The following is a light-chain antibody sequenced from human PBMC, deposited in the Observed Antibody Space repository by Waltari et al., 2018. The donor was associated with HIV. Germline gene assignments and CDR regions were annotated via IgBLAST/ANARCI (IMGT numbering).Light chain of an antibody. Sequence: VSVALGQTVRITCQGDSLRSYYASWYQQKPGQAPVLVIYGKNNRPSGIPDRFSGSSSGNTASLTITGAQAEDEADYYCNSRDSSGNHVVFGGGTKLTVL. CDR1: SLRSYY. CDR3: NSRDSSGNHVV. CDR2: GKN. V-gene: IGLV3-19*01. J-gene: IGLJ2*01.